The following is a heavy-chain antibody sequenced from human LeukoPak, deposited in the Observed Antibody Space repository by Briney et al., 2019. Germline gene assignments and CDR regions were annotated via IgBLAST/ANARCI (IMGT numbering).Heavy chain of an antibody. Sequence: SETLSLTCAVYGRSFSGYYWSWIRQPPGKGLEWIGEINHSGSTNHNPSLKSRVTISVDTSKNQFSLKLSSVTAADTAVYYCARVTEGDGYNSDYWGQGTLVTVYS. CDR3: ARVTEGDGYNSDY. J-gene: IGHJ4*02. D-gene: IGHD5-24*01. CDR2: INHSGST. V-gene: IGHV4-34*01. CDR1: GRSFSGYY.